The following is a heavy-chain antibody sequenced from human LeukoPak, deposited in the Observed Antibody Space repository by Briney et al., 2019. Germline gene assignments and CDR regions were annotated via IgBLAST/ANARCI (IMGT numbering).Heavy chain of an antibody. V-gene: IGHV3-74*01. CDR1: GFAFSTYW. CDR2: IKSDGST. D-gene: IGHD3-22*01. Sequence: GGSLRLSCAASGFAFSTYWMHWVRQAPGKGLVWVSRIKSDGSTNYANSAKGRFTISRDNAKNTVSLQMNSLRSEDTGVYYCARAPSEIGGYYPEYFRHWGQGTLVTVSS. J-gene: IGHJ1*01. CDR3: ARAPSEIGGYYPEYFRH.